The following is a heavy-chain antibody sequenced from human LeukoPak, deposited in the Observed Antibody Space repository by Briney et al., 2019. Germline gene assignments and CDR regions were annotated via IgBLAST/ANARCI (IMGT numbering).Heavy chain of an antibody. D-gene: IGHD3-10*01. V-gene: IGHV3-30*02. J-gene: IGHJ4*02. CDR2: IRYDGSNK. CDR3: ASKRFAYGSGSYYPFDY. CDR1: GFTFSSYG. Sequence: GGSLRLSCAASGFTFSSYGMHWVRQAPGKGLEWVAFIRYDGSNKYYADSVKGRFTISRDNSKNTLYLQMDSLRAEDTAVYYCASKRFAYGSGSYYPFDYWGQGTLVTVSS.